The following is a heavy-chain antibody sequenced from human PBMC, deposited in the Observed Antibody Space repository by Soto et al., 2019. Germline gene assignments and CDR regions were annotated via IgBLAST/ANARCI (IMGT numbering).Heavy chain of an antibody. V-gene: IGHV4-59*01. CDR1: SGSIRTSY. CDR3: ARLQYTVVTPIDM. D-gene: IGHD2-21*02. CDR2: IHNSGNT. Sequence: QEQLQESGPGLVKPSETLSLTCTVPSGSIRTSYWTWIRQFPGKRLEWIAHIHNSGNTNSNPSLKSRVTISMDRCKNQSSLRLTSVTAADTVMYYCARLQYTVVTPIDMWGQGTMVTVSS. J-gene: IGHJ3*02.